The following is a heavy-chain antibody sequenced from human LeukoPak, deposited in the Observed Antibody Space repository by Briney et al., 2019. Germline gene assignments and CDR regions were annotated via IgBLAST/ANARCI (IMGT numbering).Heavy chain of an antibody. J-gene: IGHJ4*02. CDR3: ARESGSYFDY. Sequence: GGSPRLSCAASGFTFSSHWMSWVRQAPGKGLEWVANIKQDGSEKYYVDSVKGRFTISRDNAKNSLYLQMNSLRAEDTAVYYCARESGSYFDYWGQGTLVTVSS. CDR2: IKQDGSEK. V-gene: IGHV3-7*01. D-gene: IGHD1-26*01. CDR1: GFTFSSHW.